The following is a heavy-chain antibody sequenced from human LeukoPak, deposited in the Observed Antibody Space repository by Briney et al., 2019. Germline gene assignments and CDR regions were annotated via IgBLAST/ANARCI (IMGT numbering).Heavy chain of an antibody. V-gene: IGHV4-39*07. CDR3: ARDLSPSDYVWGSYRYL. D-gene: IGHD3-16*02. J-gene: IGHJ4*02. CDR2: IYYSGST. Sequence: SETLSLTCTVSGGSISSSSYYWGWIRQPPGKGLEWIGSIYYSGSTYYNPSLKSRVTISVDTSKNQFSLKLSSVTAADTAVYYCARDLSPSDYVWGSYRYLWGQGTLVTVSS. CDR1: GGSISSSSYY.